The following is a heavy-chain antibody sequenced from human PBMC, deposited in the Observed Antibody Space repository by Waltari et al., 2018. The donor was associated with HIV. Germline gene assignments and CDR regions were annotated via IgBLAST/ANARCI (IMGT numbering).Heavy chain of an antibody. CDR1: GGSIKSLF. CDR2: IFHDGGT. Sequence: QVQLQESGPGLVKPSETLSLTCTVSGGSIKSLFWSWIRQAPGKQLQWIGYIFHDGGTNSYPSLKSRVTMSVDTAKNQFSLSLSSVTAADTALYYCAKTHTNAWYRYDESWGQGALVTVSS. J-gene: IGHJ5*02. V-gene: IGHV4-59*11. CDR3: AKTHTNAWYRYDES. D-gene: IGHD6-19*01.